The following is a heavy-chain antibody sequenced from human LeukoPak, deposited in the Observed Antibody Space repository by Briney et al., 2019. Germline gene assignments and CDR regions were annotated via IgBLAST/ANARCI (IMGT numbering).Heavy chain of an antibody. D-gene: IGHD6-13*01. CDR2: ISSSSTI. CDR1: GFTFSSYS. J-gene: IGHJ5*02. Sequence: GGSLRLSCAASGFTFSSYSMNWVRQAPGKGLEWVSYISSSSTIYYADSVKGRFTISRDNAKNSLYLQMNSLRAEGTAVYHCARSGDLAAAGNSNWFDPWGQGTLVTVSS. V-gene: IGHV3-48*01. CDR3: ARSGDLAAAGNSNWFDP.